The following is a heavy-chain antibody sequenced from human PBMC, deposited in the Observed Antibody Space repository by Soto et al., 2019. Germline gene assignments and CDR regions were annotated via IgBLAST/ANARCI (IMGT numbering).Heavy chain of an antibody. CDR3: TNWGMDV. V-gene: IGHV6-1*01. J-gene: IGHJ6*02. Sequence: QVQLQQSGPRLVKPSQTLSLTCAISGDSVSSNSAAWNWIRLSPSRGLEWLGRTYYRSKWYNDYAVSEKSRIIINSDTSKNQCSLQLDSVTPEDTAVYYCTNWGMDVWGQGTTVTVSS. D-gene: IGHD1-1*01. CDR1: GDSVSSNSAA. CDR2: TYYRSKWYN.